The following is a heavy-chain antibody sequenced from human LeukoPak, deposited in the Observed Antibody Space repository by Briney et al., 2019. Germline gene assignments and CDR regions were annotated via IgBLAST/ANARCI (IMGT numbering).Heavy chain of an antibody. V-gene: IGHV5-51*01. CDR1: GYSFTGYW. J-gene: IGHJ4*02. CDR2: IYPGDPDT. D-gene: IGHD6-13*01. CDR3: ARQDGYGLYYFDF. Sequence: GESLKISCKGSGYSFTGYWIAWVRQMPEKGLEWMGIIYPGDPDTRYSPSFQGQIAISADKSISTAYLQWSSLKASDTAMYYCARQDGYGLYYFDFWGRGTLVTVSS.